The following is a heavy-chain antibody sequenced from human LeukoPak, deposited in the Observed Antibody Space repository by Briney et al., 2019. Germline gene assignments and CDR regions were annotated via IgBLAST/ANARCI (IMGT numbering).Heavy chain of an antibody. CDR1: GDTFSRYA. CDR3: AREACREVGLMWPRLGGQDCRYDH. Sequence: RWASVKVSCKASGDTFSRYAINWVRQAPGQGPEWMGGITPFLGIANYPQKFQGRVTITADESTTTVYMELSSLRSEDTAVYYCAREACREVGLMWPRLGGQDCRYDHWGQGTLVTVSS. J-gene: IGHJ4*02. D-gene: IGHD3-16*01. CDR2: ITPFLGIA. V-gene: IGHV1-69*10.